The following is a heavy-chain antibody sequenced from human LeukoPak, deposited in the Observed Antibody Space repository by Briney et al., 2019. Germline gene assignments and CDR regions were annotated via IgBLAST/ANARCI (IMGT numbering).Heavy chain of an antibody. CDR1: GESFSGYY. Sequence: SETLSLTCAVYGESFSGYYWSWIRQPPGKGLEWIGEINHSGSTNYNPSLKSRVTISVDRSQNQSSLKLSSVTAADTAVYFCARTFTGYSSSWGPPYYYYMDVWGKGTTVTVSS. CDR2: INHSGST. J-gene: IGHJ6*03. V-gene: IGHV4-34*01. CDR3: ARTFTGYSSSWGPPYYYYMDV. D-gene: IGHD6-13*01.